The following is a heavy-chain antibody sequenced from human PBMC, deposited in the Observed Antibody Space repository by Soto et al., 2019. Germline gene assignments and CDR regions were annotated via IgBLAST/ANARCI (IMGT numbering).Heavy chain of an antibody. D-gene: IGHD2-21*02. J-gene: IGHJ4*02. Sequence: SETLSLTCTVSGGSVSNSNYYWGWIRQSPGKGLEWIGSVYYRGRSYSKSSVKSRVTISVDTSKNQFSLNLNSVTASDTAVYCCVSQRTAVLTQAYFDYWGPGALVTVS. CDR1: GGSVSNSNYY. CDR2: VYYRGRS. CDR3: VSQRTAVLTQAYFDY. V-gene: IGHV4-39*01.